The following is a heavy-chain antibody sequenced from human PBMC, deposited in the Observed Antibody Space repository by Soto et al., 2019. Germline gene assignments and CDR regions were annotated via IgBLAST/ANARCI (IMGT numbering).Heavy chain of an antibody. Sequence: GGSLRLSCAASGFTFSSYSMNWVRQAPGKGLEWVSSISSSSSYIYYADSVKGRFTISRDNAKNSLYLQMNSLRAEETAVYYCASQTLSGYSSSWYDHYYYMDVWGKGTTVTVSS. CDR1: GFTFSSYS. V-gene: IGHV3-21*01. J-gene: IGHJ6*03. D-gene: IGHD6-13*01. CDR3: ASQTLSGYSSSWYDHYYYMDV. CDR2: ISSSSSYI.